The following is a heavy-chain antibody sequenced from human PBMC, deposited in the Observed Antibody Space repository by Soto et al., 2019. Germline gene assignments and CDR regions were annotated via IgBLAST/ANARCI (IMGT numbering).Heavy chain of an antibody. Sequence: QVQLVQSGAELKKPGSSVKVSCKASGGTFSSYAISWVRQAPGQGLEWMGGIIPIFGTANYAQKFQGRVTITADESTSTAYMELSSLRSEDTAVYYCATGYCSGGSCYRKNYYYYGMDVWGQGTTVTVSS. V-gene: IGHV1-69*01. CDR1: GGTFSSYA. J-gene: IGHJ6*02. CDR2: IIPIFGTA. D-gene: IGHD2-15*01. CDR3: ATGYCSGGSCYRKNYYYYGMDV.